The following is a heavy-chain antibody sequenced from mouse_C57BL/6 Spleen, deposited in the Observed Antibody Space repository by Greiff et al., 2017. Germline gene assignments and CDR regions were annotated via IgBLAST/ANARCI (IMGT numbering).Heavy chain of an antibody. CDR2: INPSNGGT. CDR3: ARADYDYDSPYAMDY. V-gene: IGHV1-53*01. D-gene: IGHD2-4*01. CDR1: GYTFTSYW. J-gene: IGHJ4*01. Sequence: QVQLQQPGTELVKPGASVKLSCKASGYTFTSYWMHWVKQRPGQGLAWIGNINPSNGGTNYNEKFKSKATLTVDKSSSTAYMQLSSLTSEDSAVYYCARADYDYDSPYAMDYWGQGTSVTVSS.